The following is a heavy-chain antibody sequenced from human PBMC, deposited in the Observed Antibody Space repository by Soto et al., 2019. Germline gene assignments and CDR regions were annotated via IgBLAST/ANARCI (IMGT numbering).Heavy chain of an antibody. V-gene: IGHV1-3*01. D-gene: IGHD3-9*01. CDR3: ARGRPEEYDVLTGYYTFYSDS. Sequence: ASVKVSCTASGYTFTSYTMHWVRQAPGQRLEWVGWINAGNGNTKYSQKFQGRVTITRDTSASTAYMELSSLRSEDTAVYYCARGRPEEYDVLTGYYTFYSDSWGQGTLVTVSS. CDR2: INAGNGNT. J-gene: IGHJ4*02. CDR1: GYTFTSYT.